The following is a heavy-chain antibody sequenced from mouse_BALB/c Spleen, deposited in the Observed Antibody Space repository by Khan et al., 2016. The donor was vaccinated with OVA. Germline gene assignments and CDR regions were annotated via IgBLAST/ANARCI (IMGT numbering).Heavy chain of an antibody. V-gene: IGHV1-77*01. CDR1: GYSFTDYY. Sequence: QVQLQQSGAELARPGASVKLSCKASGYSFTDYYINWVKQRTGQGLEWIGEISPGSGDTYYNEKFKGKATLTADKSSSTAYMQLSSLTSEASAVYFFAPPLYFPSTFASWCPWPLVTFSA. D-gene: IGHD1-1*01. CDR3: APPLYFPSTFAS. J-gene: IGHJ3*01. CDR2: ISPGSGDT.